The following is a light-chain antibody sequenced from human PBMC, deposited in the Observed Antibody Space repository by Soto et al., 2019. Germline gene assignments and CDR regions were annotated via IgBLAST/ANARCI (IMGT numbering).Light chain of an antibody. V-gene: IGKV1-5*03. CDR3: QQYSSYPET. J-gene: IGKJ1*01. CDR1: QSISSW. Sequence: DIQMTHSPSTLSASVGDRVTITCRASQSISSWLAWYQQKPGKAPNLLIYEASRLESAVPSRFSGSASGTEFTLTINSLQPDDFATYYCQQYSSYPETFGQGTKVDVK. CDR2: EAS.